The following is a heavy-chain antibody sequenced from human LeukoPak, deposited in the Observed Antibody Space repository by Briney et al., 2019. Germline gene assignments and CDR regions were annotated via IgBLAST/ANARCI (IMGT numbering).Heavy chain of an antibody. CDR3: ARGRHNLYDSSGLIFDY. Sequence: SVKVSCKASGYTFTGYYMHWVRQAPGQGLEWMGGIIPIFGTANYAQKFQGRVTITADKSTSTAYMELSSLRSEDTAVYYCARGRHNLYDSSGLIFDYWGQGTLVTVSS. J-gene: IGHJ4*02. CDR1: GYTFTGYY. V-gene: IGHV1-69*06. CDR2: IIPIFGTA. D-gene: IGHD3-22*01.